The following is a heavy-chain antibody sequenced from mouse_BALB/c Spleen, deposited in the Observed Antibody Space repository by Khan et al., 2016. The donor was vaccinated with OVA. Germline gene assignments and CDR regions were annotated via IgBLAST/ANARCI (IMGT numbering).Heavy chain of an antibody. V-gene: IGHV9-3-1*01. Sequence: QIQLVQPGPQLKKPGETVKISCKASGYTFTNNGMNWVKQNPGKGLKWMGWINTYTGEPTYVDDFKGRFAFSLETSATTAYLQINNLKNEDTATYFCARVGYARTKDYWGQGTSVTVSS. D-gene: IGHD2-14*01. CDR3: ARVGYARTKDY. CDR2: INTYTGEP. J-gene: IGHJ4*01. CDR1: GYTFTNNG.